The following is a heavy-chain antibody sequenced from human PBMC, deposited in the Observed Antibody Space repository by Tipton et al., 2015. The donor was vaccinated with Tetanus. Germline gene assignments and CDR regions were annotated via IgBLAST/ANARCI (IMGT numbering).Heavy chain of an antibody. D-gene: IGHD3-10*01. J-gene: IGHJ6*02. CDR2: INPRGST. CDR3: ARGDYYGSGPYDV. V-gene: IGHV4-39*07. Sequence: TMSLTCTVSRGSINSGTFYWDWIRQPPVKGLEWIGEINPRGSTNYNPSLKSRVTISVDTAKKQFSLKLTSVIAADTAVYYCARGDYYGSGPYDVWGQGTTVTVSS. CDR1: RGSINSGTFY.